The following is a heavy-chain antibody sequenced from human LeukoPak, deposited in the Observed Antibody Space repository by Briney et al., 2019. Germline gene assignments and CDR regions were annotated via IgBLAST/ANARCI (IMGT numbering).Heavy chain of an antibody. CDR1: GYIFTGYY. J-gene: IGHJ4*02. V-gene: IGHV1-2*04. D-gene: IGHD1-26*01. Sequence: GASVKVTCKASGYIFTGYYMHWVRQAPGQGLEWMGWINPNSGGTNYAQKFQGWVTMTRDTSISTAYMELSRLRSDDTAVYYCARDVGVGALDYWGQGTLVTVSS. CDR2: INPNSGGT. CDR3: ARDVGVGALDY.